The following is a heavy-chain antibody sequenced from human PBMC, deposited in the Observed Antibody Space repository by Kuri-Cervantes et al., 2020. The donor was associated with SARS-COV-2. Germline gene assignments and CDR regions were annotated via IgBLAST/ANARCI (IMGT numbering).Heavy chain of an antibody. V-gene: IGHV3-21*01. CDR1: GSTFSSYS. D-gene: IGHD6-13*01. Sequence: GGSLRLSCAASGSTFSSYSMNWVRQAPGKGLEWVSSISSSSSYIYYADSVKGRFTISRDNAKNSLYLQMNSLRAEDTAVYYCARDSPDSSSWYYYYYGMDVWGQGTTVTAP. CDR2: ISSSSSYI. J-gene: IGHJ6*02. CDR3: ARDSPDSSSWYYYYYGMDV.